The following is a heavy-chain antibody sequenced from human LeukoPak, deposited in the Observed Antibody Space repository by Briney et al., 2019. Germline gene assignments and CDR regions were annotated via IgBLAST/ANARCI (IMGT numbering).Heavy chain of an antibody. CDR1: GGSVSSYY. CDR3: ARQVHDSGGSSYQFDN. J-gene: IGHJ4*02. V-gene: IGHV4-59*08. Sequence: KPSETLSLTCTVSGGSVSSYYWNWIRQPPGRGLEWIGYIYYSGSTNYNPSLKSRVTISVDTSKNQFSLKLTSVTAADTAVYYCARQVHDSGGSSYQFDNWGQGTLVTVSS. D-gene: IGHD4-23*01. CDR2: IYYSGST.